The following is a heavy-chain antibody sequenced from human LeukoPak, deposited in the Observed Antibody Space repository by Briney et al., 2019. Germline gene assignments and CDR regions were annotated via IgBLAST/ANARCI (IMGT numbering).Heavy chain of an antibody. J-gene: IGHJ4*02. D-gene: IGHD1-26*01. CDR3: ARSSGTYRSFDY. Sequence: PSETLSLTCTVSGGPISSYYWSWIRQPPGKGLEWIGYIYYSGTTDYNPSLKSRVTISVDTSNNQFSLKVSSVTAADTAVYYCARSSGTYRSFDYWGRGTLVTASS. CDR2: IYYSGTT. V-gene: IGHV4-59*01. CDR1: GGPISSYY.